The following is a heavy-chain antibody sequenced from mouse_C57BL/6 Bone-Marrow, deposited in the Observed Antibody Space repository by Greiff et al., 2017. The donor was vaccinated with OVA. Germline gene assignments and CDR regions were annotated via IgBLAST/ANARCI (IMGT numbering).Heavy chain of an antibody. CDR3: ARYDGNYGYFDV. CDR2: IYPGDGDT. D-gene: IGHD2-1*01. J-gene: IGHJ1*03. CDR1: GYAFSSYW. V-gene: IGHV1-82*01. Sequence: VQLQQSGPELVKPGASVKISCKASGYAFSSYWMNWVKQRPGKGLEWIGRIYPGDGDTNYNGKFKGKATLTADKSSSTAYMQLSSLTSEDSAVYFCARYDGNYGYFDVWGTGTTVTVSS.